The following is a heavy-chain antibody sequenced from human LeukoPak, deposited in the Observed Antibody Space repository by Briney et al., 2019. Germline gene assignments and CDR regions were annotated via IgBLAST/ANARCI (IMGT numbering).Heavy chain of an antibody. Sequence: SQTLSLTCTVSGGSISSGSYYWRWIRQPAGKGLEWIGRIYTSGSTNYNPSLKSRVTISVDTSKNQFSLKLSSVTAADTAVYYCARSDYDFWSGGYYGMDVWGQGTTVTVSS. CDR1: GGSISSGSYY. V-gene: IGHV4-61*02. D-gene: IGHD3-3*01. CDR3: ARSDYDFWSGGYYGMDV. CDR2: IYTSGST. J-gene: IGHJ6*02.